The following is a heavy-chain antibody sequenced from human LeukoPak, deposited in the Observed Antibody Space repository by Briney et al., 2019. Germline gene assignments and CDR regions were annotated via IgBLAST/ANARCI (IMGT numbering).Heavy chain of an antibody. V-gene: IGHV1-2*02. Sequence: ASVKVSCKASGYTFTDYYIHWVRQAPGQAPECVGWINPHSGGTNYAQRFRGRVTMTRGTSLNEAYMELSGLTVDDTAVFYCARVYRQYDGFDVWGQGTLVIVSS. D-gene: IGHD1-26*01. J-gene: IGHJ3*01. CDR2: INPHSGGT. CDR1: GYTFTDYY. CDR3: ARVYRQYDGFDV.